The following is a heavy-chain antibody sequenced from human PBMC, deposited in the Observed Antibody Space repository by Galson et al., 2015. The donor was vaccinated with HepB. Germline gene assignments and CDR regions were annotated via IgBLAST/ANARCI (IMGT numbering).Heavy chain of an antibody. CDR2: ISAYNGNT. V-gene: IGHV1-18*04. Sequence: SVTVSCKASGYTFTSYGISWVRQAPGQGLEWMGWISAYNGNTNYAQKLQGRVTMTTDTSTSTAYMELRSLRSDDTAVYYCARYTPPTVPAAMGVDPWGQGTLVTVSS. CDR3: ARYTPPTVPAAMGVDP. J-gene: IGHJ5*02. D-gene: IGHD2-2*01. CDR1: GYTFTSYG.